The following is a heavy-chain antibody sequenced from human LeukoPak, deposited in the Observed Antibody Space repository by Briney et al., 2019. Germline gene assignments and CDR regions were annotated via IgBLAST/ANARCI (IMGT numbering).Heavy chain of an antibody. V-gene: IGHV3-48*02. CDR2: ISSTSNTI. D-gene: IGHD6-13*01. Sequence: GGSLRLSCAASGFTFSSNGMSWVRQAPGKGLEWVSYISSTSNTIYYADSVKGRFTISRDNAKNSLFLQMNSLRDEDTAVYYCARSYSSSTYDFDYWGQGTLVTVSS. CDR1: GFTFSSNG. CDR3: ARSYSSSTYDFDY. J-gene: IGHJ4*02.